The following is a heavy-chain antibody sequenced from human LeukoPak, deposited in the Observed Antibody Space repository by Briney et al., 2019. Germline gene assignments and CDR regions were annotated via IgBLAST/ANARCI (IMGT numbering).Heavy chain of an antibody. D-gene: IGHD3-22*01. Sequence: GGSLRLSCAASGFTFSSYAMSWVRQAPGKGLEWVSAISGSGGSTYYADSVKGRFTISRDNSKNTLYLQMNSLRAEDTAVYYCARDFTYYYDSSGLDPWGQGTLVTVSS. CDR2: ISGSGGST. CDR1: GFTFSSYA. CDR3: ARDFTYYYDSSGLDP. J-gene: IGHJ5*02. V-gene: IGHV3-23*01.